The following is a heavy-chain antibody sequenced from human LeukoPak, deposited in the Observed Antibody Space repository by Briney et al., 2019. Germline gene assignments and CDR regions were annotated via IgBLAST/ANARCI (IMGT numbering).Heavy chain of an antibody. CDR3: ARCPDSLRSGWYTRRSYQFDY. CDR2: INHSGST. Sequence: SETLSLTCAVYGGSFSGYYWSWIRQPPGKGLEWIGEINHSGSTNYNPSLKSRVTISVDTSKNQFSLKLSSVTAADTAVYYCARCPDSLRSGWYTRRSYQFDYWGQGTLVTVSS. CDR1: GGSFSGYY. D-gene: IGHD6-19*01. V-gene: IGHV4-34*01. J-gene: IGHJ4*02.